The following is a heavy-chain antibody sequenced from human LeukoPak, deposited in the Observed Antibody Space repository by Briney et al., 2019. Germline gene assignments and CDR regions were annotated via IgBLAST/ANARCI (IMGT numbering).Heavy chain of an antibody. Sequence: GGSLRLSCAASGFTVSSNYMSWVRQAPGKGLEWVSVIYSGGSTYYADSVKGRFTVSRDNSKNSLYLQMNSLRAEDTAVYYCARARGAARPDAFDIWGQGTMVTVSS. CDR3: ARARGAARPDAFDI. J-gene: IGHJ3*02. D-gene: IGHD6-6*01. CDR2: IYSGGST. CDR1: GFTVSSNY. V-gene: IGHV3-53*01.